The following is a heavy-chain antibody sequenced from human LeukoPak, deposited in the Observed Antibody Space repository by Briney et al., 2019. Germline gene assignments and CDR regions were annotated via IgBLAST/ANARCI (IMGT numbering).Heavy chain of an antibody. CDR2: MSSRDNTR. Sequence: GGSLRLSCSASGFTFSSFEMDWVRQAPGKGLEWISYMSSRDNTRYYAESVRGRFTMSKDNAKNTLSLQMNSLRAEDTAFYYCARGFGRFGHRFGYLGQGTLVTVSS. D-gene: IGHD3-10*01. J-gene: IGHJ4*02. CDR3: ARGFGRFGHRFGY. V-gene: IGHV3-48*03. CDR1: GFTFSSFE.